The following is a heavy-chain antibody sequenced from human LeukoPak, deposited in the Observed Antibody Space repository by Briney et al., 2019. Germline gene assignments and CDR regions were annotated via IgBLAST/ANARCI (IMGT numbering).Heavy chain of an antibody. CDR3: AKDNPNTAMDY. CDR1: GFTFSSYG. D-gene: IGHD5-18*01. Sequence: GSLRLSCAASGFTFSSYGMHWVRQAPGKGLEWVAVISYDGSNKYYADSEKGRFTISRDNSKNTLYLQMNSLRAEDTAVYYCAKDNPNTAMDYWGQGTLVTVSS. J-gene: IGHJ4*02. CDR2: ISYDGSNK. V-gene: IGHV3-30*18.